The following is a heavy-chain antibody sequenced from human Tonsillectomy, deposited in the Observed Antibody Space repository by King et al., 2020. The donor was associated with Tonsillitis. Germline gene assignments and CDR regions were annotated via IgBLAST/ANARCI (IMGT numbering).Heavy chain of an antibody. J-gene: IGHJ4*02. CDR1: GFTFTNHA. V-gene: IGHV3-30-3*01. CDR3: ARDRTGTTLFFDY. Sequence: VQLVESGGGVVPPGRSLRLSCAVSGFTFTNHAVHWVRQAPGKGLEWVAVISYDGSDKNYADSVKGRFTISRDNSKNTLYLQMSSLRPEDTAVYYCARDRTGTTLFFDYWGQGTLVTVSS. CDR2: ISYDGSDK. D-gene: IGHD1-14*01.